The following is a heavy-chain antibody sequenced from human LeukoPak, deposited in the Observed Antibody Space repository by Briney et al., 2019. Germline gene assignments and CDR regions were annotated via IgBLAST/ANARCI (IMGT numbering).Heavy chain of an antibody. D-gene: IGHD3-22*01. V-gene: IGHV5-51*01. CDR1: GYSFTSYW. J-gene: IGHJ4*02. CDR3: ARRGSSGYFDFDY. Sequence: GESLKISCKGSGYSFTSYWIGWVRQMPGKGLEWMGIIYPSDSDARYSPSFQGQVTISADKSISTAYLQWSSLKASDTAMYNCARRGSSGYFDFDYWGQGTLVTVSS. CDR2: IYPSDSDA.